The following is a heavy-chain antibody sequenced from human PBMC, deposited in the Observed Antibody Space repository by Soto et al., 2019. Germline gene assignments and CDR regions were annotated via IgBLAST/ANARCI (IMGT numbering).Heavy chain of an antibody. J-gene: IGHJ4*02. V-gene: IGHV3-48*03. CDR3: AREGSYDTMDY. CDR2: ISSSGSTV. D-gene: IGHD3-22*01. CDR1: EFPFSSSE. Sequence: PGGSPRLSCVSSEFPFSSSEMNLVRLARGKGLEWVSYISSSGSTVYHADSAEGRLTISRENAKNSLFLKMNSLRAEETALYYCAREGSYDTMDYWGLGSLVTFSS.